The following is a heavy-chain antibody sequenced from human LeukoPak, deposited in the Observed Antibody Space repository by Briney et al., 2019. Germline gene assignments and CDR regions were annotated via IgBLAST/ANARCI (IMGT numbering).Heavy chain of an antibody. J-gene: IGHJ4*02. CDR3: AKWASGLWFGELFGKEDE. Sequence: PGGSLRLSCAASGFTFSSYGMHWVRQAPGKGLEWVAFIRYDGSNKYYADSVKGRVTISRDNSKNTLYLQMNSLRAEDTAVYYCAKWASGLWFGELFGKEDEWGQGTLVTVSS. CDR2: IRYDGSNK. V-gene: IGHV3-30*02. D-gene: IGHD3-10*01. CDR1: GFTFSSYG.